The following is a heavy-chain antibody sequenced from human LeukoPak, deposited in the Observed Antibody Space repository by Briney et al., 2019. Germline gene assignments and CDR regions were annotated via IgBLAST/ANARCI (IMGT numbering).Heavy chain of an antibody. J-gene: IGHJ4*02. CDR2: TSYDGSNK. V-gene: IGHV3-30*18. Sequence: GGSLRLSCAASGFTFSSYGMHWVRQAPGKGLEWVAVTSYDGSNKYYADSVKGRFTISRDNSKNTLYLQMNSLRAEDTAVYYCAKGPYYGSGFYFDYWGQGTLVTVSS. D-gene: IGHD3-10*01. CDR3: AKGPYYGSGFYFDY. CDR1: GFTFSSYG.